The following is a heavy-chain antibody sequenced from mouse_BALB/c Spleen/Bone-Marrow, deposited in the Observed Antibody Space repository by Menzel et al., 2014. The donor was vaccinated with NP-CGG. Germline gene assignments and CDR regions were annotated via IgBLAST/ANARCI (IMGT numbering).Heavy chain of an antibody. Sequence: VKLMESGAELARPGASVKLSCKASGYTFTSYWMQWIKQRPGQGLEWIGAIYPGDGDTTYTQKFKGKATLTADKSSSTAYMQLSSLASEDSAVYYCARSRGWYFDVWDAGTTVTVSS. J-gene: IGHJ1*01. CDR2: IYPGDGDT. V-gene: IGHV1-87*01. CDR3: ARSRGWYFDV. CDR1: GYTFTSYW.